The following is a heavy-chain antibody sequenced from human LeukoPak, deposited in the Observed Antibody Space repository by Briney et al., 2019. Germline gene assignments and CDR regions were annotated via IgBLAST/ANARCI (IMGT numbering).Heavy chain of an antibody. Sequence: PGGSLRLSCAASGFTFSSYGTHWVRQAPGKGLEWVAVIWYDGSNKYYADSVKGRFTISRDNSKNTLYLQMNSLRAEDTAVYYCARDDGMVRGVTYYFDYWGQGTLVTVSS. CDR1: GFTFSSYG. V-gene: IGHV3-33*01. J-gene: IGHJ4*02. D-gene: IGHD3-10*01. CDR2: IWYDGSNK. CDR3: ARDDGMVRGVTYYFDY.